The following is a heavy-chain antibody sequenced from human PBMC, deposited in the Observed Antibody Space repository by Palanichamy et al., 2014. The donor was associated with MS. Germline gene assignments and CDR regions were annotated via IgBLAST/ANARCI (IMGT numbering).Heavy chain of an antibody. V-gene: IGHV3-7*01. D-gene: IGHD3-3*01. CDR3: ARGFALDQ. CDR1: GFTFSSVW. J-gene: IGHJ4*02. CDR2: IKQEGSEK. Sequence: GSLRLSCVASGFTFSSVWMSWVRQAPGKGLEWVANIKQEGSEKYYADSVKGRFTISRDDAENSLFLQLTSLRAEDTAVYYCARGFALDQWGQGTLVTVSS.